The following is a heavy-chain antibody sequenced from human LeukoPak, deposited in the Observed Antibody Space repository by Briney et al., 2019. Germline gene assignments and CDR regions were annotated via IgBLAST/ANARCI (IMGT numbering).Heavy chain of an antibody. CDR3: ARDFWVDTAMVKKPVYWYFDL. CDR2: IIPILGIA. CDR1: GGTFSSYA. D-gene: IGHD5-18*01. J-gene: IGHJ2*01. Sequence: ASVKVSCTASGGTFSSYAISWVRQAPGQGLEWMGRIIPILGIANYAQKFQGRVTITADKSTSTAYMELSSLRSEDTAVYYCARDFWVDTAMVKKPVYWYFDLWGRGTLVTVSS. V-gene: IGHV1-69*04.